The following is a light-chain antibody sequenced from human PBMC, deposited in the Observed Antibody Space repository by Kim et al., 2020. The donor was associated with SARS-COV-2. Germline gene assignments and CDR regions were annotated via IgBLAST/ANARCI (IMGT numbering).Light chain of an antibody. CDR3: NSRSRSGTEIV. V-gene: IGLV3-19*01. J-gene: IGLJ2*01. CDR2: GNN. CDR1: ILRIYY. Sequence: SSELTQDPAVSVALGQTVKITCQGDILRIYYPSWFQQKPGQAPILVLYGNNYRPSGIPDRFSASSSGTTASLILTGAQAEDEAGYYCNSRSRSGTEIVFG.